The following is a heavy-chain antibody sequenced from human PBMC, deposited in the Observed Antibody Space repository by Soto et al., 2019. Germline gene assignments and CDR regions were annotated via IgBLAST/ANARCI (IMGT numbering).Heavy chain of an antibody. CDR3: ARDANYGSGSYTAKY. J-gene: IGHJ4*02. Sequence: GGSLRLSCAASGFTFSDYYMSWIRQAPGKGLEWVSYISSSGSTIYYADSVKGSFTISRDNAKNSLYLQMNSLRAEDTAVYYCARDANYGSGSYTAKYWGQGTLVTVSS. CDR2: ISSSGSTI. V-gene: IGHV3-11*01. CDR1: GFTFSDYY. D-gene: IGHD3-10*01.